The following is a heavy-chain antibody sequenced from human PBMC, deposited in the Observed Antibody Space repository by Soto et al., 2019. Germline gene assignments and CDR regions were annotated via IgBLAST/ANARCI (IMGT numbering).Heavy chain of an antibody. CDR3: ARANILTGYSDTFDI. CDR1: GDSINSDY. V-gene: IGHV4-59*01. D-gene: IGHD3-9*01. Sequence: QVQLQESGPGLVKPSETLSLTCTVSGDSINSDYWSWIRQTPGKGLEWIAFIYFGGSASYNPSLKSRVTTSVDTAKNQFSLSLSSVTAADTAVYYCARANILTGYSDTFDIWGQGTMVTVSS. CDR2: IYFGGSA. J-gene: IGHJ3*02.